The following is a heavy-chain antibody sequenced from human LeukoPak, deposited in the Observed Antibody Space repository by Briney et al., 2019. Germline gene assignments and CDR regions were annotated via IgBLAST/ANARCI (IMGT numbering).Heavy chain of an antibody. D-gene: IGHD2-2*01. J-gene: IGHJ3*02. CDR3: ARKYCSSTSCYFPAFDI. CDR2: ICHSGST. Sequence: SETLSLTCAVSGYSISSGYYWGWIRQPPGKGLEWIGSICHSGSTYYNPSLKSRVTISVDTSKNQFSLKLSSVTAADTAVYYCARKYCSSTSCYFPAFDIWGQGTMVTVSS. V-gene: IGHV4-38-2*01. CDR1: GYSISSGYY.